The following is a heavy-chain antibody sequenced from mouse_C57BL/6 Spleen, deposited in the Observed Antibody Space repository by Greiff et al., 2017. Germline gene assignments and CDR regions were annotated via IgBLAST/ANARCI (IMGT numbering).Heavy chain of an antibody. J-gene: IGHJ2*01. CDR1: GYTFTSYW. D-gene: IGHD3-2*02. CDR2: IHPNSGST. CDR3: AEDSSSCDEFDY. V-gene: IGHV1-64*01. Sequence: VQLQQPGAELVKPGASVKLSCKASGYTFTSYWMHWVKQRPGQGLEWIGMIHPNSGSTNYNEKFKSKATLTVDKSSSTAYMQLSSLTSADSAVYDCAEDSSSCDEFDYWGQGTTLTVSS.